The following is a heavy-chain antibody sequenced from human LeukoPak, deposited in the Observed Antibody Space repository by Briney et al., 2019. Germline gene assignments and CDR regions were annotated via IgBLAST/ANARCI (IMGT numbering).Heavy chain of an antibody. D-gene: IGHD2-2*01. Sequence: GGSLRLSCAASGFTFSNAWMSWVRQAPGKGLEWVGRIKSKTDGGTTDYAAPVKGRFTISRDDSKNTLYLQMNSLKTEDTAVYYCTTEVVVVPAAITTYDAFDIWGQGTMVTVSS. CDR2: IKSKTDGGTT. V-gene: IGHV3-15*01. CDR3: TTEVVVVPAAITTYDAFDI. CDR1: GFTFSNAW. J-gene: IGHJ3*02.